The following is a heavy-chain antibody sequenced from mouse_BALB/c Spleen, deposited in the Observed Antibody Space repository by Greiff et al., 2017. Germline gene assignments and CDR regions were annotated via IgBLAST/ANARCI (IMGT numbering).Heavy chain of an antibody. CDR3: ARLNYYGSSSFDV. D-gene: IGHD1-1*01. CDR1: GYTFTSYV. V-gene: IGHV1-14*01. CDR2: INPYNDGT. J-gene: IGHJ1*01. Sequence: EVQLQQSGPELVKPGASVKMSCKASGYTFTSYVMHWVKQKPGQGLEWIGYINPYNDGTKYNEKFKGKATLTSDKSSSTAYMELSSLTSEDSAVYYCARLNYYGSSSFDVWGAGTTVSVSS.